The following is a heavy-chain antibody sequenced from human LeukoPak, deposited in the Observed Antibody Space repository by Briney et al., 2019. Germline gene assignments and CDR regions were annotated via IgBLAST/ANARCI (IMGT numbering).Heavy chain of an antibody. J-gene: IGHJ4*02. CDR3: AREPYPPPWYYFDY. CDR2: INPKSGDT. D-gene: IGHD2-8*02. Sequence: GASVKVSCKGSGYTFSGYYMHWVRQAPGQGLEWMGWINPKSGDTKYAQKFQGRVTMTRDTSISTAYMELSRLRSDDTAFYYCAREPYPPPWYYFDYWGQGTLVTVSS. CDR1: GYTFSGYY. V-gene: IGHV1-2*02.